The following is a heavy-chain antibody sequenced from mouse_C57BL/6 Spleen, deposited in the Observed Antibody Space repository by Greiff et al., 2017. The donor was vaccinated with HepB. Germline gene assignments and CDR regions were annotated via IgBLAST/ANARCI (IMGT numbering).Heavy chain of an antibody. V-gene: IGHV3-6*01. CDR3: ARSYDYDAY. CDR2: ISYDGSN. J-gene: IGHJ3*01. CDR1: GYSITSGYY. D-gene: IGHD2-4*01. Sequence: EVKLMESGPGLVKPSQSLSLTCSVTGYSITSGYYWNWIRQFPGNKLEWMGYISYDGSNNYNPSLKNRISITRDTSKNQFFLKLNSVTTEDTATYYCARSYDYDAYWGQGTLVTVSA.